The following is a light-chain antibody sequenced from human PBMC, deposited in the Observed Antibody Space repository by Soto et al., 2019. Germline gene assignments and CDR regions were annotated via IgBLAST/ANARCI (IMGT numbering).Light chain of an antibody. V-gene: IGLV2-14*03. Sequence: QSALTQPASVSGSPGQSITISCTGTSSDVGGYNYVSWYQQHPGKAPKLMIFDVSNRPSGVSNRFSGSKSDNTASLTISGLQAEDEADYYCSSFTSSGTWVFGGGTKLTVL. CDR1: SSDVGGYNY. J-gene: IGLJ3*02. CDR3: SSFTSSGTWV. CDR2: DVS.